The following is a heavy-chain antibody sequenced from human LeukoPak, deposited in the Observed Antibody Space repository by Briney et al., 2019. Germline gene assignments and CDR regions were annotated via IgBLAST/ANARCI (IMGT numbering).Heavy chain of an antibody. D-gene: IGHD6-13*01. CDR3: ARRYAAAGMLFDY. J-gene: IGHJ4*02. CDR2: IYPGDSDT. Sequence: GESLKISCKGSGYTFTTYWIGWVRQMPGKGLEWMGIIYPGDSDTRYSPSFQGQVTISVDKSITTAYLQWSSLKASDTAMYYCARRYAAAGMLFDYWGQGTLVTVSS. CDR1: GYTFTTYW. V-gene: IGHV5-51*01.